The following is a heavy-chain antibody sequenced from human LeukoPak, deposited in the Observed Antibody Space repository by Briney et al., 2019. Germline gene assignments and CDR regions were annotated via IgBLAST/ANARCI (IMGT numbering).Heavy chain of an antibody. V-gene: IGHV1-46*01. CDR3: ARVRDPMVRGIPDY. CDR2: INPSGGST. CDR1: GYTFTGYY. D-gene: IGHD3-10*01. J-gene: IGHJ4*02. Sequence: ASVKVSCKASGYTFTGYYMHWVRQAPGQGLEWMGWINPSGGSTSYAQKFQGRVTMTRDMSTSTVYMELSSLRAEDTAVYYCARVRDPMVRGIPDYWGQGTLVTVSS.